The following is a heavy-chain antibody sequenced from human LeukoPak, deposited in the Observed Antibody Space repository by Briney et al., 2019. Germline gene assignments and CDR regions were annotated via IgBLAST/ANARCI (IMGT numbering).Heavy chain of an antibody. CDR2: INPNGGGT. D-gene: IGHD2-21*02. CDR3: ARGLWVTDY. Sequence: GAPVKVSCKTSGYTFIGHYIHWVRQAPGQGLEWMGWINPNGGGTNYAQNFQGRFTMTRDTSISTAYMELSSLTSDGTAVYYCARGLWVTDYWGQGTLVTVSS. J-gene: IGHJ4*02. V-gene: IGHV1-2*02. CDR1: GYTFIGHY.